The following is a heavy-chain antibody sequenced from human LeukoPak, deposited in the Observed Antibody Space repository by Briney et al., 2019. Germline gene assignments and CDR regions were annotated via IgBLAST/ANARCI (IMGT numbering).Heavy chain of an antibody. CDR3: AKGNIMITWPFDY. CDR1: GFTFSSYA. D-gene: IGHD3-16*01. J-gene: IGHJ4*02. V-gene: IGHV3-23*01. Sequence: GGSLRLSCAASGFTFSSYAMSWVRQAPGKGLEWVSAISGSGGSTYYADSVKGRFTISRDNSENTLYLQMNSLRAEDTAVYYCAKGNIMITWPFDYWGQGTLVTVSS. CDR2: ISGSGGST.